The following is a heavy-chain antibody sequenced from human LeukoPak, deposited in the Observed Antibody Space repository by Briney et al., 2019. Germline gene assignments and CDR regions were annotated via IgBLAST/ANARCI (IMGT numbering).Heavy chain of an antibody. D-gene: IGHD2-2*01. V-gene: IGHV4-30-4*08. CDR1: GGSISSGDYY. J-gene: IGHJ3*02. CDR3: AIGERDQLLSYSGAFDI. CDR2: IYYSGST. Sequence: SQTLSLTCTVSGGSISSGDYYWSWIRQPPGKGLEWIGYIYYSGSTYYNPSLKSRVTISVDTSKNQFSLKLSSVTAADTAVYYCAIGERDQLLSYSGAFDIWGQGTMVTVSS.